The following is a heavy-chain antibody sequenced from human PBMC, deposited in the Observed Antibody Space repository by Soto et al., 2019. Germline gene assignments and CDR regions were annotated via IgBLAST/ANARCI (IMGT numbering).Heavy chain of an antibody. Sequence: QLQLQESGPGLVKPSETLSLTCTVSGGSISSSSYYWGWIRQPPGKGLEWIGSIYYSGSTYYNPSLKSRVTISVDTSKNQFSLKLSSVTAADTAVYYCARYYYDSSGYYAFDIWGQGTMVTVSS. CDR3: ARYYYDSSGYYAFDI. D-gene: IGHD3-22*01. J-gene: IGHJ3*02. V-gene: IGHV4-39*01. CDR1: GGSISSSSYY. CDR2: IYYSGST.